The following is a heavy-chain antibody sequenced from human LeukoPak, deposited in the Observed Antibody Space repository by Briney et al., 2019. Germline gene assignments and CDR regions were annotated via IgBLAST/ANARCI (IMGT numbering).Heavy chain of an antibody. J-gene: IGHJ6*03. CDR2: IDNDGSRT. CDR3: AKVFKPSSLYYYYYVDV. D-gene: IGHD3-9*01. CDR1: GFTFNSYW. V-gene: IGHV3-74*01. Sequence: GGSLRLSCAASGFTFNSYWMHWVRQAPGKGLVWVSRIDNDGSRTIYADSVKGRFTISRDNAKNTLYLQMNSLRAEDTAVYYCAKVFKPSSLYYYYYVDVWGKGTTVTVSS.